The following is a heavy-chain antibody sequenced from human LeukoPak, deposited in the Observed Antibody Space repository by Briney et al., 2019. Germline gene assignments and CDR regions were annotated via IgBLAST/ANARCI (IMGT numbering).Heavy chain of an antibody. J-gene: IGHJ5*02. CDR1: GGSFSGYY. CDR3: ARGNIVVVPAAIGWFDP. D-gene: IGHD2-2*01. Sequence: SETLSLTCAVYGGSFSGYYWSWIRQPPGKGLEWIGEINHSGSTNYNPSLKSRVTISVDTSKNQFSLKQSSVTAADTAVYYCARGNIVVVPAAIGWFDPWGQGTLVTVSS. CDR2: INHSGST. V-gene: IGHV4-34*01.